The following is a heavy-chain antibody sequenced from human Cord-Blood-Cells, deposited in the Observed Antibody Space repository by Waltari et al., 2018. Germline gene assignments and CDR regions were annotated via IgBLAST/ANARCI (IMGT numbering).Heavy chain of an antibody. J-gene: IGHJ6*02. Sequence: QVQLQQWGAGLLKPSETLSLTCAVYGGSFSGFYWSWIRQPPGKGLEWIGEINQSGSTNYNPSLKSRVTISVDTSKNQFSLKLSSVTAADTAVYYCAREVTMVRGVLDVWGQGTTVTVSS. V-gene: IGHV4-34*01. CDR2: INQSGST. CDR1: GGSFSGFY. D-gene: IGHD3-10*01. CDR3: AREVTMVRGVLDV.